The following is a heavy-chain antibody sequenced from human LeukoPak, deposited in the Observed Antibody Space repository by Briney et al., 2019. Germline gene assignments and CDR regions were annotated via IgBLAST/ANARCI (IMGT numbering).Heavy chain of an antibody. V-gene: IGHV3-74*01. CDR1: GFIFSNYW. Sequence: GGSLRLSCEASGFIFSNYWMHWVRQVPGKGLVWVSHINSDGSSTTYADFVKGRFTISRDNAKNTLYLQMNSLRAEDTAVYYCARDGYCSSGTCCGKDYWGQGTLVTVSS. D-gene: IGHD2-2*03. J-gene: IGHJ4*02. CDR3: ARDGYCSSGTCCGKDY. CDR2: INSDGSST.